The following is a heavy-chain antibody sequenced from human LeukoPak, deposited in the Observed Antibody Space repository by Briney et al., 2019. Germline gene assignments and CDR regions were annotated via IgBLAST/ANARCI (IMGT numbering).Heavy chain of an antibody. J-gene: IGHJ4*02. D-gene: IGHD6-6*01. CDR2: INSDGSST. Sequence: GGSLRLSCAASGVTFSSYWMRWGRQAPGKGLVWVSRINSDGSSTSYADSVKGRFTISRDNAKNTLYLQMNSLRAEDTAVYYCARHRSIASDYWGQGTLVTVSS. CDR1: GVTFSSYW. V-gene: IGHV3-74*01. CDR3: ARHRSIASDY.